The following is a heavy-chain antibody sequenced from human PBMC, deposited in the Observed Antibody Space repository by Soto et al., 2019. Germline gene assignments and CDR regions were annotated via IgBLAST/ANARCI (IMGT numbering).Heavy chain of an antibody. D-gene: IGHD2-15*01. CDR3: VYWVSAQFDY. J-gene: IGHJ4*02. V-gene: IGHV3-23*01. CDR1: RYTFKSHG. Sequence: VGSLRLSCVVSRYTFKSHGLSWVRQAPGKGLEWVSTIDSTDANTHYADSVRGRFTISRDNSRNTLHLQMHDLRADDTALYYCVYWVSAQFDYWGQGTLVTVSS. CDR2: IDSTDANT.